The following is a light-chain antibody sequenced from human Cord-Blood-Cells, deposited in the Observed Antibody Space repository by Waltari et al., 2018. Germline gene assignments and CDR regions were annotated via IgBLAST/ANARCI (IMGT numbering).Light chain of an antibody. V-gene: IGKV4-1*01. Sequence: DIVMTQSPDSLGVSLGGRATINCKSSQSVLYSSNNKNYLAWYQQKPGQPPKLLIYWASTRESGVPDRFSGSGSGTDFTLTISSLQAEDVAVYYCQQYYSTPLTFGGGTKVEIK. CDR1: QSVLYSSNNKNY. CDR3: QQYYSTPLT. J-gene: IGKJ4*01. CDR2: WAS.